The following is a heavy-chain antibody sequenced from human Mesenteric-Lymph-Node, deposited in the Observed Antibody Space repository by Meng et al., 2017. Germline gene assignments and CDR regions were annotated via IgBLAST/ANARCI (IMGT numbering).Heavy chain of an antibody. CDR3: ARGGNGDYGWFDP. D-gene: IGHD4-17*01. Sequence: GESLKISCKGSGYIFTTYWIAWVRQKPGKGLEWMGIIFPGDSYTRYSPSFQGQVTTSADTGTAYLQWSSLKASDTAIYYCARGGNGDYGWFDPWGQGTLVTVSS. V-gene: IGHV5-51*01. CDR1: GYIFTTYW. CDR2: IFPGDSYT. J-gene: IGHJ5*02.